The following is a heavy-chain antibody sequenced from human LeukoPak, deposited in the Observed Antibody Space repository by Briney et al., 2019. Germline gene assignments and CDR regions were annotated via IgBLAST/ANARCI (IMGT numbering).Heavy chain of an antibody. CDR3: ARGTPITGDPY. V-gene: IGHV1-18*01. Sequence: ASVKVSCKASRGTFSSYAISWVRQAPGQGLEWMGWISAYNGDTNYAQKLQGRVTMTTDTSTSTAYMELRSLRSDDTAVYYCARGTPITGDPYWGQGTLVTVSS. D-gene: IGHD7-27*01. CDR2: ISAYNGDT. CDR1: RGTFSSYA. J-gene: IGHJ4*02.